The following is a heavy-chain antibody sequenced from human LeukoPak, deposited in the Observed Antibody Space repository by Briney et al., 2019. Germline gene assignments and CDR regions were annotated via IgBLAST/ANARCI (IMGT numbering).Heavy chain of an antibody. CDR2: IKQDGSEK. V-gene: IGHV3-7*01. Sequence: GGSLRLSCAASGFTFSSYWMSWVRRAAGNGLEWVANIKQDGSEKYYVDSVKGLFTISRDNAKNSLYLQMDSLRAEDTAVYHCARLGSGSADAFDIWDQGTMVTVSS. CDR3: ARLGSGSADAFDI. J-gene: IGHJ3*02. CDR1: GFTFSSYW. D-gene: IGHD6-19*01.